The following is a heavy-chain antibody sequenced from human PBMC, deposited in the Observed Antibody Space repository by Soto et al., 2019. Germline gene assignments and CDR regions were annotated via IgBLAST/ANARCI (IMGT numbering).Heavy chain of an antibody. Sequence: ASVKVSCKVSGYTLTELSMHWVRQAPGKGLEWMGGFDPEDGETIYAQKFQGRVTMTEDTSTDTAYMELSSLRSEDTAVYYCATERIAVAGTVDYYYMDVWGKGTTVTVSS. V-gene: IGHV1-24*01. CDR1: GYTLTELS. CDR2: FDPEDGET. CDR3: ATERIAVAGTVDYYYMDV. J-gene: IGHJ6*03. D-gene: IGHD6-19*01.